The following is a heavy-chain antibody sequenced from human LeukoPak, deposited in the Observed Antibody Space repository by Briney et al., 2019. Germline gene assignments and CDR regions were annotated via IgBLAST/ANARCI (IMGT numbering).Heavy chain of an antibody. J-gene: IGHJ6*03. D-gene: IGHD3-10*01. CDR3: ARGRFGKKYYYYMDV. CDR2: IYTSGST. Sequence: SETLSLTCTVSGGSISSGSYYWSWIRQPAGKGLEWIGRIYTSGSTNYNPSLKSRVTISVDTSKNQFSLKLSSVTAADTAVYYCARGRFGKKYYYYMDVWGKGTTVTISS. CDR1: GGSISSGSYY. V-gene: IGHV4-61*02.